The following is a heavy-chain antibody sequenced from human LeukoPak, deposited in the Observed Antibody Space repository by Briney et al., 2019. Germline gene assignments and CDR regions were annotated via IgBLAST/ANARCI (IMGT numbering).Heavy chain of an antibody. V-gene: IGHV1-2*02. CDR3: ARDLSSGVGSGHWDY. Sequence: ASVKVSCKASGYTFIGYYMHWVRQAPGQGLEWMGWINPNTGGTDFAQNFQGRVTMTRDTSISTAYMELSRLRSDDTAMYYCARDLSSGVGSGHWDYWGQGTLVTVSS. D-gene: IGHD3-22*01. CDR1: GYTFIGYY. CDR2: INPNTGGT. J-gene: IGHJ4*02.